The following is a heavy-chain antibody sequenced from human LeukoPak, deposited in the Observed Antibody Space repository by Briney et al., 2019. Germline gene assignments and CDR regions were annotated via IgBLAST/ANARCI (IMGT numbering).Heavy chain of an antibody. V-gene: IGHV3-30*02. CDR1: GFTFSSYG. D-gene: IGHD4-17*01. CDR3: AKSRGTVTTYDAFDI. Sequence: TGGSLRLSSAASGFTFSSYGMHWVRQAPGKGLEWVAFIRYDGSNKYYADSVKGRFTISRDNSKNTLYLQMNSMRAEDTAVYYCAKSRGTVTTYDAFDIWGQGTMVTVSS. J-gene: IGHJ3*02. CDR2: IRYDGSNK.